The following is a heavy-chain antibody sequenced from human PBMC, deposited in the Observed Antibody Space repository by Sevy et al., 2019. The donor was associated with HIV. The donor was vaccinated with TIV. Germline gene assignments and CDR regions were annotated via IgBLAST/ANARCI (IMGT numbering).Heavy chain of an antibody. Sequence: GGSLRLSCAASGFSFSSYWMSWVRQAPGKGLEWVANIKQDGSGKYYVDSVKGRFTISRDNAKNSLYLQMNSLRAEDTAVYYCARDTYYHDSSGYCVFDIWGQGTMVTVSS. CDR1: GFSFSSYW. CDR3: ARDTYYHDSSGYCVFDI. J-gene: IGHJ3*02. V-gene: IGHV3-7*01. D-gene: IGHD3-22*01. CDR2: IKQDGSGK.